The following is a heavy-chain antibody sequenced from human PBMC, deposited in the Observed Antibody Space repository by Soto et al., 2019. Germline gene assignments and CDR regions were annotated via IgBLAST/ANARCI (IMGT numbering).Heavy chain of an antibody. J-gene: IGHJ5*02. V-gene: IGHV1-18*01. CDR1: GYTFTSYG. CDR2: ISAYNGNT. D-gene: IGHD6-13*01. Sequence: QVQLGKSGSEMKKPGASEKVSCKASGYTFTSYGISWVRQAPGKGLEWMGWISAYNGNTNYAQKLQGRVTITTATSTSTSSIELRSLRSADTAVYSCARAPRSSWYAPCGQGTLVTVSS. CDR3: ARAPRSSWYAP.